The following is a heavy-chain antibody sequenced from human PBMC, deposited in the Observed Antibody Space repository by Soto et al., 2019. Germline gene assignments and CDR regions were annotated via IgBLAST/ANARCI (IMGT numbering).Heavy chain of an antibody. CDR2: ISWNSGSI. V-gene: IGHV3-9*01. CDR3: AKDEDGDSNYGSWSDP. D-gene: IGHD4-4*01. J-gene: IGHJ5*02. Sequence: EVQLVESGGGLVQPGRSLRLSCAASGFTFDDYAMHWVRQAPGKGLEWVSGISWNSGSIGYADSVKGRITISRDNAKNSMYLEMNSLRAEDTALYYCAKDEDGDSNYGSWSDPWGQGTLVTVFS. CDR1: GFTFDDYA.